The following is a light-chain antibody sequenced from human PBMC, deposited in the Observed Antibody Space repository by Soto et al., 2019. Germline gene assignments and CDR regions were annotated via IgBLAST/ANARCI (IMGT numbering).Light chain of an antibody. Sequence: EVLMTQSPAPLSVSPGERVTLSCRASQSVYSNLAWYQQKPGQAHRLLIYGASTRATGLPARFSGSGSGTESTLTISGLQSEDFAVYYCQQYNSWPLTFGGGTKVEIK. CDR3: QQYNSWPLT. J-gene: IGKJ4*01. CDR2: GAS. V-gene: IGKV3-15*01. CDR1: QSVYSN.